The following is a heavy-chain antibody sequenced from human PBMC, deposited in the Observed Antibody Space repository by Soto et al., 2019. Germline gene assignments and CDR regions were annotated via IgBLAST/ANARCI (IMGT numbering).Heavy chain of an antibody. CDR1: GYSFTSYW. V-gene: IGHV5-10-1*01. CDR3: ARQIGRSGSYYLGYYYYGTDV. D-gene: IGHD1-26*01. Sequence: PGESLRISCQGAGYSFTSYWISWVRPMTGKGLEWMGRIDPSDSYTNYSPSFQGHVTISADKSISTAYLQWSSLKTSDTAMYYCARQIGRSGSYYLGYYYYGTDVWGQGTTVTVSS. J-gene: IGHJ6*02. CDR2: IDPSDSYT.